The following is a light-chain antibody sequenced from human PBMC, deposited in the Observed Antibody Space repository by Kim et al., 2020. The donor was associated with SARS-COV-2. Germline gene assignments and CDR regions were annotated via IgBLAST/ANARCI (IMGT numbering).Light chain of an antibody. J-gene: IGLJ1*01. CDR2: YDS. Sequence: APGKTARIACGGNNIGSKSVHWDQQKPGQAPVLVIYYDSDRPSGIPERFSGSNSGNTATLTISRVEAGDEADYYCQVWDSSSDQGVFGTGTKVTVL. CDR3: QVWDSSSDQGV. CDR1: NIGSKS. V-gene: IGLV3-21*04.